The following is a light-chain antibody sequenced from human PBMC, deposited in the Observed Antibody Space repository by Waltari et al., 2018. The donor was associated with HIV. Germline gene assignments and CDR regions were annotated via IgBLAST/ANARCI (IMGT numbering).Light chain of an antibody. J-gene: IGKJ4*01. CDR2: SAF. V-gene: IGKV1-NL1*01. Sequence: DIQMTQSPSSLSASVGDTVTITCRASQDFSNSVSWFQQQPGKVPKLLVPSAFILQRGVPSRVRGSGSGTEYTLTISGLQAEDFATYFCQQYYGVPLTFGGGTRVDIK. CDR1: QDFSNS. CDR3: QQYYGVPLT.